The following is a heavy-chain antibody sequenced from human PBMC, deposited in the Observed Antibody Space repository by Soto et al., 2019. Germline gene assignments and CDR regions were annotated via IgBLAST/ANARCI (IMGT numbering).Heavy chain of an antibody. Sequence: SETLSLTCAVYGGSFSGYYWSWIRQPPGKGLEWIGEINHSGSTNYNPSLKSRVTISADTSKNQFSLKLSSGTAADTAVYYCARGQPPRDYIWGSYRYTEVPFDYWGQGTLVTVSS. CDR1: GGSFSGYY. CDR2: INHSGST. V-gene: IGHV4-34*01. J-gene: IGHJ4*02. D-gene: IGHD3-16*02. CDR3: ARGQPPRDYIWGSYRYTEVPFDY.